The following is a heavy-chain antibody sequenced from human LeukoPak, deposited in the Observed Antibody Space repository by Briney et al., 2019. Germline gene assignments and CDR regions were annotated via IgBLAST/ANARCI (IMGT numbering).Heavy chain of an antibody. J-gene: IGHJ5*02. Sequence: GGSLRLSCAASGFRDSDYYMSWVRQAPGKGLEWVGLIRDSGEAFYADFVRGGFAISRDESENTLYLQMNSLRVEDTAVYFCARDRAANQDWVELDPWGQGTPVIVSS. CDR2: IRDSGEA. CDR3: ARDRAANQDWVELDP. V-gene: IGHV3-66*01. D-gene: IGHD3/OR15-3a*01. CDR1: GFRDSDYY.